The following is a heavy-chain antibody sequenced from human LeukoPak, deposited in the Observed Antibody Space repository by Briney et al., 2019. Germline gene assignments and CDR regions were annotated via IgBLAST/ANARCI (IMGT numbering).Heavy chain of an antibody. CDR3: AIRAAPPMVTSFYYYGMDV. J-gene: IGHJ6*02. V-gene: IGHV3-30*03. CDR1: GFTFSSYG. Sequence: GGSLRLSCAASGFTFSSYGMHWVRQAPGKGLEWVAVISYDGSNKYYADSVKGRFTISRDNSKNTLYLQMNSLRAEDTAVYYCAIRAAPPMVTSFYYYGMDVWGQGTTVTVSS. CDR2: ISYDGSNK. D-gene: IGHD5-18*01.